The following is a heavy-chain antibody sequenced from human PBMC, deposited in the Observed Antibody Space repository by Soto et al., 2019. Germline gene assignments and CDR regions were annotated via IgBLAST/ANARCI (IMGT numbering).Heavy chain of an antibody. CDR3: AKAHGVLPIDAFDI. CDR2: ISYDGSNK. D-gene: IGHD4-17*01. J-gene: IGHJ3*02. CDR1: GFTFSSYG. V-gene: IGHV3-30*18. Sequence: GGSLRLSCAASGFTFSSYGMHWVRQAPGKGLEWVAVISYDGSNKYYADSVKGRFTISRDNSKNTLYLQMNSLRAEDTAVYYCAKAHGVLPIDAFDIWGQGTMVTVSS.